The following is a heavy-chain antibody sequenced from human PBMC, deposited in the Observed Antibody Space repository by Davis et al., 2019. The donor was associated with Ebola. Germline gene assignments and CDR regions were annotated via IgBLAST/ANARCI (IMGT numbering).Heavy chain of an antibody. J-gene: IGHJ4*02. D-gene: IGHD3-3*01. CDR3: ANLEWVNPDY. V-gene: IGHV3-74*03. Sequence: PGGSLRLSCAASGFSFSTYWMHWVRQVPGKGRVWVSRIYREGSDIKYADSVKGRFTISRDNAKNSLYLQMNSLSAEDTAVYYCANLEWVNPDYWGQGVLVTVSS. CDR2: IYREGSDI. CDR1: GFSFSTYW.